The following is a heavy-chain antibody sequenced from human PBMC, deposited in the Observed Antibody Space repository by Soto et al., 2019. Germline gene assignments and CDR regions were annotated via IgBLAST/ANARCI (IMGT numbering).Heavy chain of an antibody. Sequence: ASVKVSCKASGYTFTGYYLHWVRQAPGQGLEWMGWLNPNSGVTNYAQKFQGRVTMTRDTSISTAYMELSRLRSDDTAVYYCARDTATVLSYYYYYGMDVWGQGTTVTVSS. CDR2: LNPNSGVT. CDR1: GYTFTGYY. D-gene: IGHD2-15*01. J-gene: IGHJ6*02. V-gene: IGHV1-2*02. CDR3: ARDTATVLSYYYYYGMDV.